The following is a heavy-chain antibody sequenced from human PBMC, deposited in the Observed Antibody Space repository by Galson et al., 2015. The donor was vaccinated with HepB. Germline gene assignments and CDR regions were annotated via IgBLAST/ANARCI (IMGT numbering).Heavy chain of an antibody. D-gene: IGHD3-10*01. CDR2: ISHDEKNK. Sequence: SLRLSCAASGFTFINYAMHWVRQAPGKGLEWVAVISHDEKNKFYADSVKGRFTISRDDSRNTVYLQLSSLRPEDTAVYYCAKGCRSGTYYNAFDYWGQGTLVTVSS. CDR3: AKGCRSGTYYNAFDY. V-gene: IGHV3-30*18. CDR1: GFTFINYA. J-gene: IGHJ4*02.